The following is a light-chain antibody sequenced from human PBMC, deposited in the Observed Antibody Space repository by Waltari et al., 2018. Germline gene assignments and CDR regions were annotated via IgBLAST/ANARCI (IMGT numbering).Light chain of an antibody. CDR1: QSIDTY. Sequence: DIQMTQSPSSLSASVGDRVTITCRASQSIDTYLNWYQQKLGKAPKVLIYAASSLQSGVPSRFSGSGSGTDFTLTISSLQPEDFATYYCQQSYTTVYTFGQGTKLEIK. CDR2: AAS. CDR3: QQSYTTVYT. V-gene: IGKV1-39*01. J-gene: IGKJ2*01.